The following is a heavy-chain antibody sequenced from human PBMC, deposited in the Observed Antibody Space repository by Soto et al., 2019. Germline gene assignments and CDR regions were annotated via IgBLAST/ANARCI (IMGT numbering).Heavy chain of an antibody. CDR2: ISHAGSEK. Sequence: EVQLVESGGGLVQPGGSLRLSCAASGFTFSNYWMPWVRQAPGKGLDRVANISHAGSEKDYVDSVKGRFTISRDNAKNSLSLQMDGLRADDAAVYYCGRDSVSGGFIDCGGQGALVTVSS. V-gene: IGHV3-7*01. J-gene: IGHJ4*02. D-gene: IGHD6-25*01. CDR1: GFTFSNYW. CDR3: GRDSVSGGFIDC.